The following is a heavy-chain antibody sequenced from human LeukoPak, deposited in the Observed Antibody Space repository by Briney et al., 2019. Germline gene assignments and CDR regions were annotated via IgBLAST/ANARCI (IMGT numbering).Heavy chain of an antibody. V-gene: IGHV3-30*03. CDR1: GFTFSSYG. CDR3: ARDTSAMAANLDY. Sequence: GGSLRLSCAASGFTFSSYGMPWVRQAPGKGLEWVAVISYDGSNKYYADSVKGRFTISRDNSKNTLYLQMNSLRAEDTAVYYCARDTSAMAANLDYWGQGTLVTVSS. CDR2: ISYDGSNK. J-gene: IGHJ4*02. D-gene: IGHD5-18*01.